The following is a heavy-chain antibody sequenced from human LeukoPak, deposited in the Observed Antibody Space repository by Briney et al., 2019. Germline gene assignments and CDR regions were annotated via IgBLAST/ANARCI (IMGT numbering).Heavy chain of an antibody. CDR3: HMIVGGRGFDP. CDR1: GGTFSSYA. Sequence: SVKVSCKASGGTFSSYAISWVRQAPGQGLEWMGGIIPIFGTANYAQKFQGRVTMTRDTSTSTLYMELSSLRSDDTAVYYCHMIVGGRGFDPWGQGTLVIVSS. J-gene: IGHJ5*02. V-gene: IGHV1-69*05. D-gene: IGHD3-22*01. CDR2: IIPIFGTA.